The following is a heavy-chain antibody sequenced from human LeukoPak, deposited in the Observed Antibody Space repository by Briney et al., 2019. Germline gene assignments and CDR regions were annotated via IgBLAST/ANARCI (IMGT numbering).Heavy chain of an antibody. CDR1: GYSLTSYW. Sequence: GESLKISCKGSGYSLTSYWTGWVRQMPGKGLEWMGIIYPGDSDTRYSPSFQGQVTISADKSISTAYLQWSSLKASDTAMYYCARLSLNDRGVTTSYFDYWGQGTLVTVSS. J-gene: IGHJ4*02. V-gene: IGHV5-51*01. CDR3: ARLSLNDRGVTTSYFDY. CDR2: IYPGDSDT. D-gene: IGHD4-17*01.